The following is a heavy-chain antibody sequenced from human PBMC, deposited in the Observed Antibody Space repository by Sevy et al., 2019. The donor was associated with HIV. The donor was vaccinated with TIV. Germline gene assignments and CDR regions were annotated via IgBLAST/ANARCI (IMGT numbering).Heavy chain of an antibody. Sequence: GGSQRLSCTGAGFTFGDYAMSWFRQAPGKGLEWVGFIRSKAYGGTTEYAASVKGRFTISRDDSKTIAYLQMNSLKTEDTAVYYCTRGQYSSSSWRWYYFDYWGQGTLVTVSS. V-gene: IGHV3-49*03. D-gene: IGHD6-6*01. CDR1: GFTFGDYA. CDR2: IRSKAYGGTT. J-gene: IGHJ4*02. CDR3: TRGQYSSSSWRWYYFDY.